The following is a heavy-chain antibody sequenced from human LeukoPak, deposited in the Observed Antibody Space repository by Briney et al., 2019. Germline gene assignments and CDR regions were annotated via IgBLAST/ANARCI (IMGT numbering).Heavy chain of an antibody. CDR3: AGWAGEGKNGLWSGPFDY. J-gene: IGHJ4*02. CDR2: FNPSGGST. D-gene: IGHD3-3*01. CDR1: GYNLTRHY. Sequence: GASVKVSCKAFGYNLTRHYMHWVRQAPGQGLEWMGIFNPSGGSTNYAQKFQGRVTMTRDTSTSTIYMELSRLRLEETAVFYTAGWAGEGKNGLWSGPFDYWGQGILVTVSS. V-gene: IGHV1-46*01.